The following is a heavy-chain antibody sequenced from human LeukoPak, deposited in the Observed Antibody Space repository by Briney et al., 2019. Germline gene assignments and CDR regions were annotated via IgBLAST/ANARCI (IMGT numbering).Heavy chain of an antibody. J-gene: IGHJ4*02. CDR2: ISYDGVVK. CDR3: AKDLATKYSLDH. Sequence: GGSLRLSCAASGFTFSSNAMHWVRQAPGKGLEWVAFISYDGVVKYYVDSVRGRFTISRDNSKNTLYLQMNSLRAEDTAVYYCAKDLATKYSLDHWGQGALVTVSS. CDR1: GFTFSSNA. D-gene: IGHD1-26*01. V-gene: IGHV3-30*18.